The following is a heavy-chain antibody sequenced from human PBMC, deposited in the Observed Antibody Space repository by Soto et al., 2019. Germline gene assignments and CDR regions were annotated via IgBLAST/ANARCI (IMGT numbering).Heavy chain of an antibody. Sequence: QVQLVQSGAEVKKPGSSVKVSCKASGGTFSSYTISWVRQAPGQGLEWMGRIIPILGIANYAQKFQGRVPITADKSTSTAYMELSSLRSEETAVYYCARKSHDSSYYGMDVWGQGTTVTVSS. CDR3: ARKSHDSSYYGMDV. J-gene: IGHJ6*02. CDR2: IIPILGIA. V-gene: IGHV1-69*02. CDR1: GGTFSSYT. D-gene: IGHD3-22*01.